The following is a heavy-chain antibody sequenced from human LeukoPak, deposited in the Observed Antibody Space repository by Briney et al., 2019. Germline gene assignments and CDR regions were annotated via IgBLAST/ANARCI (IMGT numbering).Heavy chain of an antibody. Sequence: PSETLSLTCTVSGGSISIYYWSWIRQPPGKGLEWIGYIYYSGSTNYNPSLKSRVTISVDTSKNQFSLKLSSVTAADTAVYYCARGGDYGFDYWGQGTLVTVSS. J-gene: IGHJ4*02. CDR2: IYYSGST. CDR3: ARGGDYGFDY. D-gene: IGHD4-17*01. V-gene: IGHV4-59*01. CDR1: GGSISIYY.